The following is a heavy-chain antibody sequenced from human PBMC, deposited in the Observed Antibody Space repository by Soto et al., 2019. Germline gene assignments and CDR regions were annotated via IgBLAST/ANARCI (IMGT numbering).Heavy chain of an antibody. V-gene: IGHV5-51*03. CDR2: IYPGDSNT. Sequence: EVQLVQSGAEVKKPGESLKISCKGYGYRFTSYWIGWVRQMPGKGLEWMGIIYPGDSNTKYSPSFQVQATISADKSVSTAYLQWTSLKASGTAIYFCARLGGYSSSSGMDIWGQGTTVTVSS. D-gene: IGHD5-18*01. J-gene: IGHJ6*02. CDR1: GYRFTSYW. CDR3: ARLGGYSSSSGMDI.